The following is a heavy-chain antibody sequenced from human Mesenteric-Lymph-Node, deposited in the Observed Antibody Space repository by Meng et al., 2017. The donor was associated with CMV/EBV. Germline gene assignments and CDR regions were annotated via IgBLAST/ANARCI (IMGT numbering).Heavy chain of an antibody. CDR2: IYHSGST. CDR3: ARVMVRGVIGYYFDY. Sequence: GSLRLSCTVSGGSIRSYYWNWIRQPPGKGLEWIGIIYHSGSTYYNPSLKSRVTISVDTSKNQFSLKLSSVTAADTAVYYCARVMVRGVIGYYFDYWGQGTLVTVSS. J-gene: IGHJ4*02. D-gene: IGHD3-10*01. V-gene: IGHV4-38-2*02. CDR1: GGSIRSYY.